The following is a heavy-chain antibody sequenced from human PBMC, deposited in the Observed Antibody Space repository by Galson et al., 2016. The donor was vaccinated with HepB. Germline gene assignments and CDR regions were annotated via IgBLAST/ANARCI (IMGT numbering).Heavy chain of an antibody. D-gene: IGHD4-23*01. J-gene: IGHJ3*02. CDR2: IFHTGRP. CDR3: ARQTSVLTGSAFDI. V-gene: IGHV4-59*08. Sequence: LSLTCTVSGGSSSSFYWSWIRQPPGKRLEWIGHIFHTGRPTYTRSLKSRVTISVDTSKNQVSLKLSSVTAADTALYYCARQTSVLTGSAFDIWGQGTMVTASS. CDR1: GGSSSSFY.